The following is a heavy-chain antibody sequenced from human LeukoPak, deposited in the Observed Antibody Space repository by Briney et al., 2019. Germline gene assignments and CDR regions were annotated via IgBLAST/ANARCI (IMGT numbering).Heavy chain of an antibody. CDR2: VTSYNGDT. V-gene: IGHV1-18*01. D-gene: IGHD3-9*01. J-gene: IGHJ5*02. CDR1: GYTFNNYG. CDR3: ARDWHILTGRNCFDP. Sequence: PSVKVSCKASGYTFNNYGISWVRQVTGQGLEWMGRVTSYNGDTNYAQKFQGRVTMSTDTSTSTAYMELRSLRFDDTAIYYCARDWHILTGRNCFDPWGQGTLVTVSS.